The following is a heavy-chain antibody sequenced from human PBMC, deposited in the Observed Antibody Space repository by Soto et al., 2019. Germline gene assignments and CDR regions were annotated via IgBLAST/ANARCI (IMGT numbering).Heavy chain of an antibody. D-gene: IGHD5-12*01. J-gene: IGHJ4*02. CDR3: ARGYSGYDYGFDQ. CDR1: GDSLRSGGYH. V-gene: IGHV4-31*03. Sequence: QVRLHESGPGLVKPSETLSLTCTVSGDSLRSGGYHWSWIRQFPGKGLVWIGYIFYLVSAYYKPSLESRVTMSIDSSESHISLSLKSVTVADTAVYYCARGYSGYDYGFDQWGQGILVTVSS. CDR2: IFYLVSA.